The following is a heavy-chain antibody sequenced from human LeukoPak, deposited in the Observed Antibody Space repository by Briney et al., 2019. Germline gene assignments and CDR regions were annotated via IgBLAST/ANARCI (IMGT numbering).Heavy chain of an antibody. CDR2: ISWDGGST. CDR1: GFTFDDYT. V-gene: IGHV3-43*01. D-gene: IGHD1-1*01. J-gene: IGHJ4*02. CDR3: AKEATDSATIDY. Sequence: GGSLRLSCAASGFTFDDYTMHWVRQAPGKGLEWVSLISWDGGSTYYADSVKGRFTISRDNSRNSLYLQMNSLRAEDTALYYCAKEATDSATIDYWGQGTLVTVSS.